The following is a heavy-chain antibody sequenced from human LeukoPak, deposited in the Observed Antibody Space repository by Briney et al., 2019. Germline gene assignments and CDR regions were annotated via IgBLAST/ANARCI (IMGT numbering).Heavy chain of an antibody. Sequence: PSETLSLTCAVSGYSISSGYYWGWIRQPPGKGLEWIGSIYHSGSTYYNPSLKSRVHISVDASKNQFSLKLSSVTAPDTAVYYCARQGLYYYDSSGPDAFDIWGQGTMVTVSS. CDR3: ARQGLYYYDSSGPDAFDI. J-gene: IGHJ3*02. CDR1: GYSISSGYY. V-gene: IGHV4-38-2*01. CDR2: IYHSGST. D-gene: IGHD3-22*01.